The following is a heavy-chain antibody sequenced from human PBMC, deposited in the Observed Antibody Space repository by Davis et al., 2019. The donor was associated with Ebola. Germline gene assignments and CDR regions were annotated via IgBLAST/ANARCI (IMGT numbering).Heavy chain of an antibody. CDR3: ARNDYFAD. CDR2: ISSSSSTI. Sequence: GESLKISCAASGFTFSSYSMNWVRQAPGKGLEWVSYISSSSSTIYYADSVKGRFTISRDNAKNTLYLQMNSLRAEDTAIYYCARNDYFADWGQGTLVTVSS. CDR1: GFTFSSYS. V-gene: IGHV3-48*04. J-gene: IGHJ4*02.